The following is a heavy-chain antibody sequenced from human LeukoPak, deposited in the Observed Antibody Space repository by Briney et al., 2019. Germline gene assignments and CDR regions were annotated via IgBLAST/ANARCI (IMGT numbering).Heavy chain of an antibody. CDR2: ISSSSSYI. D-gene: IGHD6-19*01. CDR1: GFTFSSYS. CDR3: ARSHTPGREWLVPRELQAFDI. J-gene: IGHJ3*02. Sequence: GRSLRLSCAASGFTFSSYSMNSVRQTPGKGLEWVSSISSSSSYIYYADSVKGRFTISRDNAKISLYPQMNSLRAEDTAVYYCARSHTPGREWLVPRELQAFDIWGQGTMVTVSS. V-gene: IGHV3-21*01.